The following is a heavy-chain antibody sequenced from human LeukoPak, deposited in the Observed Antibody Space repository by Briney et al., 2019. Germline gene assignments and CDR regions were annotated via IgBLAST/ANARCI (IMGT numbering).Heavy chain of an antibody. CDR3: ARGLRYGDSLY. D-gene: IGHD4-17*01. CDR2: IHSSGNT. V-gene: IGHV4-38-2*02. Sequence: PSETLSLTCTVSGYSISSGYYWGWIRQPPGKRLEWVGSIHSSGNTYYSPTLKSRVTISVDTSKNQFSLNLTSVTAADTAVYYCARGLRYGDSLYWGQGTLVTVSS. J-gene: IGHJ4*02. CDR1: GYSISSGYY.